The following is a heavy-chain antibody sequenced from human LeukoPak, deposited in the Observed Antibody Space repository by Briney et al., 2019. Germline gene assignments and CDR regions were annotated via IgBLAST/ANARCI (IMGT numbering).Heavy chain of an antibody. CDR1: GFTFSISA. CDR2: ISSSGSTI. Sequence: GGSLRLSCVVSGFTFSISAMSWVRQAPGKGLEWVSYISSSGSTIYYADSVKGRFTISRDNAKNSLYLQMNSLRAEDTAVYYCARDSEADYWVQGTLVTVSS. D-gene: IGHD1-26*01. J-gene: IGHJ4*02. V-gene: IGHV3-48*04. CDR3: ARDSEADY.